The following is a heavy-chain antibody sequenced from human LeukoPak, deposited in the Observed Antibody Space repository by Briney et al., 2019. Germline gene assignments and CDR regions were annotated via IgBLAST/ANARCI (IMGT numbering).Heavy chain of an antibody. CDR3: ASYYDFWSGYYTYYFDY. CDR1: GFTFSSYS. V-gene: IGHV3-21*01. CDR2: ISSSSSYI. D-gene: IGHD3-3*01. J-gene: IGHJ4*02. Sequence: GGSLRLSCAASGFTFSSYSMNWVRQAPGKGLEWVSSISSSSSYIYHADSVKGRFTISRDNAKNSLYLQMNSLRAEDTAVYYCASYYDFWSGYYTYYFDYWGQGTLVTVSS.